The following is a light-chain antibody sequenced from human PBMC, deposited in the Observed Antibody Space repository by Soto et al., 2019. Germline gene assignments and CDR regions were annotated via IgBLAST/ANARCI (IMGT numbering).Light chain of an antibody. Sequence: IQVTQSPSILSASVGDRVTITCRTSQGVMNSFAWYQQKSGKAPRLLIYSISSLKSGVTSRLSGSGSGAEFTLTISGLQPEDFATYFCQQLYTYPHTFGLGTQLQI. J-gene: IGKJ2*01. CDR2: SIS. V-gene: IGKV1-9*01. CDR3: QQLYTYPHT. CDR1: QGVMNS.